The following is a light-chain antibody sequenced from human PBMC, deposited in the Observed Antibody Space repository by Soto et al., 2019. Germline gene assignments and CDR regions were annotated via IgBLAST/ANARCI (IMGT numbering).Light chain of an antibody. CDR3: SSYTSSLTRV. CDR2: EVS. Sequence: QSALTQPASVSGSPGQSITISCTGTNSDVGGYNYVSWYQQHPGKAPKLMIYEVSNRPSGVSNRFSGSKSGNTASLIISGLQAEDEAHYYCSSYTSSLTRVFGGGTKLTAL. V-gene: IGLV2-14*01. CDR1: NSDVGGYNY. J-gene: IGLJ2*01.